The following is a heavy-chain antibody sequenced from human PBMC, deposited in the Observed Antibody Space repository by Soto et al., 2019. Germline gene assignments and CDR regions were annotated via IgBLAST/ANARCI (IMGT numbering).Heavy chain of an antibody. Sequence: ASVKVSCKASGYTFTSYDINWVRQATGQGLEWMGWMNPNSGNTGYAQKFQGRVTMTRNTSISTAYMELRSLRSDDTVVYYCARESAVAALDPWGQGTLVTVSS. CDR1: GYTFTSYD. V-gene: IGHV1-8*01. CDR2: MNPNSGNT. J-gene: IGHJ5*02. D-gene: IGHD6-19*01. CDR3: ARESAVAALDP.